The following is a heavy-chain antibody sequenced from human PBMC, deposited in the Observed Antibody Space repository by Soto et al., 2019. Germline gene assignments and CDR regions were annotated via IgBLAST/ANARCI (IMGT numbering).Heavy chain of an antibody. CDR3: ARSAVPIVVVPAARSWFDP. D-gene: IGHD2-2*01. J-gene: IGHJ5*02. CDR1: GGTFSSYA. V-gene: IGHV1-69*13. CDR2: IIPIFGTA. Sequence: SVKVSCKASGGTFSSYAISWVRQAPGQGLEWMGGIIPIFGTANYAQKFQGRVTITADESTSTAYMELSSLRSEDTAVYYCARSAVPIVVVPAARSWFDPWGQGTLVTVSS.